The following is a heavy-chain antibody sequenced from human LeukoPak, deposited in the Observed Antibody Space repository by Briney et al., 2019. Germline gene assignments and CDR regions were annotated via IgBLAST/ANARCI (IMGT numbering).Heavy chain of an antibody. D-gene: IGHD2-2*02. CDR2: IYYSGST. CDR3: ARGSSRMSIVVVPAAINWFDP. J-gene: IGHJ5*02. CDR1: GGSISGSSYY. V-gene: IGHV4-39*01. Sequence: SETLSLTCTVSGGSISGSSYYWGWIRQPPGKGLEWIGNIYYSGSTYYNPSLKSRVTISVDTSKNQFSLKLSSVTAADTAVYYCARGSSRMSIVVVPAAINWFDPWGQGTLVTVSS.